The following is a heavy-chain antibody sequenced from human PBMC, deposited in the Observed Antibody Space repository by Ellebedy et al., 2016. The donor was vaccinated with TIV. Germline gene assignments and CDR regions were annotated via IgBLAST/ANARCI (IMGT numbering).Heavy chain of an antibody. J-gene: IGHJ6*02. V-gene: IGHV3-53*01. CDR1: GFTVSSNY. CDR2: IYSGGST. Sequence: GESLKISCAASGFTVSSNYMSWVRQAPGKGLEWVSVIYSGGSTYYADSVKGRFTISRDNSKNTLYLQMNSLRAEDTAVYYCAKEGGHGSGSYLLYYYYGMDVWGQGTTVTVSS. CDR3: AKEGGHGSGSYLLYYYYGMDV. D-gene: IGHD3-10*01.